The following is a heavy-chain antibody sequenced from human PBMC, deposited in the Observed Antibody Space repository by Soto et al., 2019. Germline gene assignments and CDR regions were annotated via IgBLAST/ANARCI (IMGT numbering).Heavy chain of an antibody. V-gene: IGHV3-11*01. CDR2: ISSSGSTI. D-gene: IGHD3-3*01. J-gene: IGHJ6*03. CDR1: GFTFSDYY. Sequence: QVQLVESGGGLVKPGGSLRLSCAASGFTFSDYYMSWIRQAPGKGLEWVSYISSSGSTIYYADSVKGRFTISRDNAKNSLYLQMNSLGAEDTAVYYCARVPVLRFLEWPEYYYYYMDVWGKGTTVTVSS. CDR3: ARVPVLRFLEWPEYYYYYMDV.